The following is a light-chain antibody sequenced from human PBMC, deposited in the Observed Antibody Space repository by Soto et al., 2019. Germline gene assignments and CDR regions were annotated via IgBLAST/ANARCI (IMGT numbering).Light chain of an antibody. Sequence: DVVMTQSPLSLPVTLGQPASISCRSSQSPLYSDGNTYLSWFQQRPGQSPRRLMYKVSTRDSGVPDRFSGSGSGTDFTLKISRVEAEDVGVYYCMQGTHWPWTFGQGTKVDIK. V-gene: IGKV2-30*01. CDR1: QSPLYSDGNTY. J-gene: IGKJ1*01. CDR3: MQGTHWPWT. CDR2: KVS.